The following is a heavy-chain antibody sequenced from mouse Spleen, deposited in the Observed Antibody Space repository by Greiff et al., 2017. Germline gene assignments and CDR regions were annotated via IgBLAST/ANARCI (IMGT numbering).Heavy chain of an antibody. CDR3: ARDDYDGGDFDY. CDR1: GFTFSDYG. V-gene: IGHV5-17*01. J-gene: IGHJ2*01. D-gene: IGHD2-4*01. CDR2: ISSCSSTI. Sequence: EVQVVESGGGLVKPGGSLKLSCAASGFTFSDYGMHWVRQAPEKGLEWVAYISSCSSTIYYADTVKGRFTISRDNAKNTLFLQMTSLRSEDTAMYYCARDDYDGGDFDYWGQGNTLTVSS.